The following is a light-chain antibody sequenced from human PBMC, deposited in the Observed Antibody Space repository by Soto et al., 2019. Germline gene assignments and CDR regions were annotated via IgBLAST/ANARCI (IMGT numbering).Light chain of an antibody. CDR3: QQYDIWPPYT. CDR1: QNIRSS. CDR2: DAS. Sequence: EVVMTQSPASLSASPGERVTLPCRASQNIRSSLAWYQQRPGQAPRLLIYDASTRATGIPPRFSGGGSGTEFTVTISSLQSAAFAIYYCQQYDIWPPYTFGQGTKVDIK. V-gene: IGKV3-15*01. J-gene: IGKJ2*01.